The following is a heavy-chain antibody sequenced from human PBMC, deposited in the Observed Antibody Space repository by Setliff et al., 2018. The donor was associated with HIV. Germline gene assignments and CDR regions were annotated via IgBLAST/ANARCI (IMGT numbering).Heavy chain of an antibody. D-gene: IGHD2-2*01. V-gene: IGHV4-4*07. Sequence: SETLSLTCSVSGGSISSHFWTWIRQPAGKGLEWIGRIYTSGDTNYNPSLKSRVTISVDTSKNQFSLKLSSVTAADTAVYYCARLDCSSSSGFVDYWGQGTLVTVSS. CDR3: ARLDCSSSSGFVDY. J-gene: IGHJ4*02. CDR1: GGSISSHF. CDR2: IYTSGDT.